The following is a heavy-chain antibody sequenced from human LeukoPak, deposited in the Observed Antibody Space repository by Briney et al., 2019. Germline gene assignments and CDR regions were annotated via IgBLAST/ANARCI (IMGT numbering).Heavy chain of an antibody. J-gene: IGHJ5*02. Sequence: PSETLSLTCAVYGGSFSGYYWSWIRQPPGKGLEWIGEINHSGSTNYNPSLKRRVTISVDTSKNQFSLKLSSVTAADTAVYYCARGGRVVVVAATPRAFDPWGQGTLVTVSS. CDR3: ARGGRVVVVAATPRAFDP. CDR2: INHSGST. CDR1: GGSFSGYY. D-gene: IGHD2-15*01. V-gene: IGHV4-34*01.